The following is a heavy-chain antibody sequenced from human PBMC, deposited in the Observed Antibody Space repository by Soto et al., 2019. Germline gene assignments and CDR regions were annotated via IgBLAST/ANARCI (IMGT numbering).Heavy chain of an antibody. CDR1: GFTFISYS. V-gene: IGHV3-21*01. D-gene: IGHD3-10*01. CDR2: ISSSSSYI. Sequence: PGWSLRLSCASSGFTFISYSMKWVRQAPGKGLEWVSSISSSSSYIYYADSVKGRFTISRDNAKNTLYLQMDSLRAEDTAVYFCARDFMARGRDSNWFDPWGQGTVVTSPQ. J-gene: IGHJ5*02. CDR3: ARDFMARGRDSNWFDP.